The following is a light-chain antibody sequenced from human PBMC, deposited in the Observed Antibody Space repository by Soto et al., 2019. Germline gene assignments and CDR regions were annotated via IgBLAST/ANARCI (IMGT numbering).Light chain of an antibody. V-gene: IGKV1D-12*01. CDR1: QGISRS. CDR3: QQADTFPIT. J-gene: IGKJ5*01. CDR2: AAS. Sequence: DIQMTQSPSSVSASVGDRVTISFQASQGISRSFAWYQQKPGKAPKLLIYAASSLQSGVPSRFSGSGFGTDFTLTISSLQPEDSAIYYCQQADTFPITFGQGTRLEIK.